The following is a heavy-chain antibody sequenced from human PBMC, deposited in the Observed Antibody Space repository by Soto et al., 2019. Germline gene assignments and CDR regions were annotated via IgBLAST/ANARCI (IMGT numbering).Heavy chain of an antibody. J-gene: IGHJ6*02. V-gene: IGHV3-30*18. Sequence: PVGSLRLSCAASGFTFSSYGMHWVRQAPGKGLEWVAVISYDGSNKYYADSVKGRFTISRDNSKNTLYLQMNSLRAEDTAVYYCAKGGSSGYYSFYGMDVWGQGTTVTVSS. CDR2: ISYDGSNK. D-gene: IGHD3-22*01. CDR1: GFTFSSYG. CDR3: AKGGSSGYYSFYGMDV.